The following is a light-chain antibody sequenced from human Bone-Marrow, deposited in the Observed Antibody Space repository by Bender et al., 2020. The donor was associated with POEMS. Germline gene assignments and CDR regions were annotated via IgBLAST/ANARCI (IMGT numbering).Light chain of an antibody. CDR1: SSNIGAHA. CDR3: AVGDDSLNGWV. Sequence: QSVLTQPPSASGTPGQRVTISCSGGSSNIGAHAVNWYQHLPGTAPKLLIYSSHRRPSEVPDRFSGSRSGTSASLVISGLQSEDEADYYCAVGDDSLNGWVFGGATELTVL. V-gene: IGLV1-44*01. CDR2: SSH. J-gene: IGLJ3*02.